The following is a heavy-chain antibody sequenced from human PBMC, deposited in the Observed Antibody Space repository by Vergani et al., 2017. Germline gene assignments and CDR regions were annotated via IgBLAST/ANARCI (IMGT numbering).Heavy chain of an antibody. CDR2: IYTSGST. CDR1: GGSISSGSYY. Sequence: QVQLQESGPGLVKPSQTLSLTCTVSGGSISSGSYYWSWIRQPAGKGLEWIGRIYTSGSTNYNPSLKSRVTISVDTSKNQFSLKLSSVTAADTAVYYCARDSRGVGSNGVGATAFDYWGQGTLVTVSS. V-gene: IGHV4-61*02. J-gene: IGHJ4*02. CDR3: ARDSRGVGSNGVGATAFDY. D-gene: IGHD1-26*01.